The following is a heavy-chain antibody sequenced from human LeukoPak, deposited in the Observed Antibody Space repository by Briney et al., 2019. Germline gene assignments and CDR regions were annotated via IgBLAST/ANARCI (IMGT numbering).Heavy chain of an antibody. V-gene: IGHV3-30*04. D-gene: IGHD4-17*01. J-gene: IGHJ6*03. Sequence: GGSLRLSCAASGFTFSSYAMHWVRQAPGKGLEWVAVISYDGSNKYYADSVKGRFTISRDNSKNTLYLQMNSLRAEDTAVYYCARDHAVTTLYYYYYMDVWGKGTTVTVSS. CDR3: ARDHAVTTLYYYYYMDV. CDR1: GFTFSSYA. CDR2: ISYDGSNK.